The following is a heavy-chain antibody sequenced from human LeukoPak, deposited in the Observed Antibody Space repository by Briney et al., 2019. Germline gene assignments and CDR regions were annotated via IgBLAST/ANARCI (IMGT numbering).Heavy chain of an antibody. J-gene: IGHJ6*02. D-gene: IGHD3-3*02. Sequence: SETLSLTCTLSGGSICSGGYYCSSIRQHPGKGLERIGYIYYSGSTYYNTSLTSRVTISVDTSMKQFSLKLSSVTAADTAVYYCARSPISSFYYYYGMDVWGQGTTVTVSS. CDR1: GGSICSGGYY. CDR3: ARSPISSFYYYYGMDV. V-gene: IGHV4-31*03. CDR2: IYYSGST.